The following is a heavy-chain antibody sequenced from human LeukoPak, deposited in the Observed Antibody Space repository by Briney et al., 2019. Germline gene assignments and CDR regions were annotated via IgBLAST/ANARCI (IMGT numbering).Heavy chain of an antibody. D-gene: IGHD3-3*01. J-gene: IGHJ4*02. CDR3: AREGPYDFWSGKDYYFDY. CDR2: IIPILGIA. V-gene: IGHV1-69*04. CDR1: GGTFSSYA. Sequence: ASVKVSCKASGGTFSSYAISWVRQAPGQGLEWMGRIIPILGIANYAQKFQGRVTITADKSTSTAYMELSSLRSEDTAVYYCAREGPYDFWSGKDYYFDYWGQGTLVTVSS.